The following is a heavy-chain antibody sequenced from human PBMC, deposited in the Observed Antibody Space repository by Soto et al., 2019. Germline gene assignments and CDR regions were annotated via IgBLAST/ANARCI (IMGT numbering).Heavy chain of an antibody. Sequence: ASVKVSCKVSGYTLTELSMHWVRQAPGKGLEWMGGFDPEDGETIYAQKFQGRVTMTEGTSTDTAYMELSSLRSEDTAVYYCATDNVGANYFDYWGQGTLVTVSS. CDR1: GYTLTELS. CDR2: FDPEDGET. V-gene: IGHV1-24*01. D-gene: IGHD1-26*01. CDR3: ATDNVGANYFDY. J-gene: IGHJ4*02.